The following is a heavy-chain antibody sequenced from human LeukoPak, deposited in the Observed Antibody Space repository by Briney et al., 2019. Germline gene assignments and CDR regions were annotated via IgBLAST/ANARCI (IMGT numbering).Heavy chain of an antibody. V-gene: IGHV4-4*07. D-gene: IGHD1-14*01. CDR1: GGFISIYH. CDR3: ARRSGQSAFDI. Sequence: SETLSLICTVSGGFISIYHWPCLRQPAGKALEWIGRIHSSGSTNYSPSLKSRLTMSVDTSQNQVSLKLSSVTAADTAVYYCARRSGQSAFDIWGQGTMVTVSS. CDR2: IHSSGST. J-gene: IGHJ3*02.